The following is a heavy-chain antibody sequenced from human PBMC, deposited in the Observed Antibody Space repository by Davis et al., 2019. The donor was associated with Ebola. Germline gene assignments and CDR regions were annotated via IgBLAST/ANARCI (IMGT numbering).Heavy chain of an antibody. CDR2: IKQDGSEK. V-gene: IGHV3-7*01. CDR1: GFTFSSYW. D-gene: IGHD2-2*01. J-gene: IGHJ5*02. CDR3: ARDGISYQLVAGDWFDP. Sequence: GESLKISCAASGFTFSSYWMSWVRQAPGKGLEWVANIKQDGSEKYYVDSVKGRFTISRDNAKNSLYLQMNSLRAEDTAVYYCARDGISYQLVAGDWFDPWGQGTLVTVSS.